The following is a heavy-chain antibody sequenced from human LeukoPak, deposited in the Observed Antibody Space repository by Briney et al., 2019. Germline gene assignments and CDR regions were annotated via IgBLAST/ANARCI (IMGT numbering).Heavy chain of an antibody. J-gene: IGHJ4*02. V-gene: IGHV1-46*01. CDR3: ARSSYYYDSSGYNPDY. D-gene: IGHD3-22*01. CDR2: INPSGGST. Sequence: ASVKVSCKASGYTFTSYYMHWVRQAPGQGLEWMGIINPSGGSTSYAQKFQGRVTMTRDTSTSTVYMELSSLRSDDTAVHYCARSSYYYDSSGYNPDYWGQGTLVTVSS. CDR1: GYTFTSYY.